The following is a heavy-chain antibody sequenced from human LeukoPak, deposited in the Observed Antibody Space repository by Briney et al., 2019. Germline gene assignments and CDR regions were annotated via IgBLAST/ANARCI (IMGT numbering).Heavy chain of an antibody. CDR1: GVSINNYY. J-gene: IGHJ4*02. V-gene: IGHV4-59*01. Sequence: SETLSLTCTVSGVSINNYYWSWIRQPPGKGLEWIGYIFYSGSTNYNPSLKSRVTISVDTSRNQFSLKLSSVTAPDTAVYYCARDVNRGDYFDYWGQGTLVTVSS. CDR3: ARDVNRGDYFDY. CDR2: IFYSGST. D-gene: IGHD3-10*01.